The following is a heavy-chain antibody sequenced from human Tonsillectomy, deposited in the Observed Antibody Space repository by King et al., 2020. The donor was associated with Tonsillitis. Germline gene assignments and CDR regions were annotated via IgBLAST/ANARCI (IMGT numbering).Heavy chain of an antibody. Sequence: QLVQSGAEVKKPGASVKVSCKASGYTFTSYGISWVRQAPGQGLEWMGWISAYNGNTNYAQKLQGRVTMTRDTSTSTAYMELRSLRSDDTAVYYCARVPVYSSRWSPYYYYGMDVWGQGTTVTVSS. D-gene: IGHD6-13*01. CDR2: ISAYNGNT. J-gene: IGHJ6*02. V-gene: IGHV1-18*01. CDR1: GYTFTSYG. CDR3: ARVPVYSSRWSPYYYYGMDV.